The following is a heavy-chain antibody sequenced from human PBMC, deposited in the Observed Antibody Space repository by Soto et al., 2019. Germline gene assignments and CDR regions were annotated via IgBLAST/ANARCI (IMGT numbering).Heavy chain of an antibody. V-gene: IGHV4-30-4*08. J-gene: IGHJ6*02. D-gene: IGHD1-1*01. CDR3: SREDDGGDRDYYGFDV. Sequence: QVQLQQSGPGLVKPSQTLSLTCTVSGGSISYEYYHWTWIRQPPGKGPEWIGYIHYSGSIIYNPSFKSRFTLSVATSKKRFSPQLSSVSAADPAVYFCSREDDGGDRDYYGFDVWGQGTTVTVSS. CDR2: IHYSGSI. CDR1: GGSISYEYYH.